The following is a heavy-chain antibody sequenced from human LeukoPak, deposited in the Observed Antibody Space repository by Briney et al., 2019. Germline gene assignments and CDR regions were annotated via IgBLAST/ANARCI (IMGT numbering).Heavy chain of an antibody. CDR2: IRSKAYAGTT. D-gene: IGHD6-13*01. Sequence: GGSLRLSCTASGFTFGDYSMSWVRQAPGKGLEWVGFIRSKAYAGTTEYAASVKGKFTISRDDSKSIAYLQMNSLKTEDTAVYYCTKGQQRIDYWGQGTLVTVSS. J-gene: IGHJ4*02. V-gene: IGHV3-49*04. CDR3: TKGQQRIDY. CDR1: GFTFGDYS.